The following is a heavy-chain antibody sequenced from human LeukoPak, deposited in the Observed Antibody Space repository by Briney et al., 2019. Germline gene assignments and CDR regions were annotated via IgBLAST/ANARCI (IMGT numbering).Heavy chain of an antibody. CDR2: INHNGNAN. Sequence: GGSLRLSCAASGFTFNNYWMTWVRQGPGKGLEWVASINHNGNANYYVDSVKGRFTISRDNAKNSLYLQMSNLRAEDTAVYFCARGGGLDVWGQGATVTVSS. CDR3: ARGGGLDV. J-gene: IGHJ6*02. D-gene: IGHD3-16*01. V-gene: IGHV3-7*03. CDR1: GFTFNNYW.